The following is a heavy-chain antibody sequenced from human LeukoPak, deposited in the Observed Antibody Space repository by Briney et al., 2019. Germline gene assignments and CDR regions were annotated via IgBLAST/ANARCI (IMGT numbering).Heavy chain of an antibody. J-gene: IGHJ4*02. CDR3: AKEGVRTSLDY. CDR1: GFTFSSYG. CDR2: ISYDGSNK. Sequence: GRSLRLSCAASGFTFSSYGMHWVRQAPGKGLEWVAVISYDGSNKYYADSVKGRFTISRDNSKNTLYLQMNSLRAEDTAVYYCAKEGVRTSLDYWGQGTLVTVTS. D-gene: IGHD2-2*01. V-gene: IGHV3-30*18.